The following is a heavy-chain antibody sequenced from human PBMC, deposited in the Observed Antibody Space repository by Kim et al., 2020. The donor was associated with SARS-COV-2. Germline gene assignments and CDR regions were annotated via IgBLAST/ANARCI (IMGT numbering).Heavy chain of an antibody. V-gene: IGHV4-4*02. CDR3: ARVGGIIRRYFDWSYYFDY. Sequence: SETLSLTCAVSGGSISSSNWWSWVRQPPGKGLEWIGEIYHSGSTNYNPSLKSRVTISVDKSKNQFSLKLSSVTAADTAVYYCARVGGIIRRYFDWSYYFDYWGQGTLVTVSS. CDR1: GGSISSSNW. CDR2: IYHSGST. D-gene: IGHD3-9*01. J-gene: IGHJ4*02.